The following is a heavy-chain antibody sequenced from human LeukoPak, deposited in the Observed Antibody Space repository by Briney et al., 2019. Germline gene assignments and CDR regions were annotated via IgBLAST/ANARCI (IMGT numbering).Heavy chain of an antibody. Sequence: GESLKISCKGSGYTFTTKWIAWVRQMSGKGLEWMGIIYPGDSDTRYSPSFQGQVTISVDKSINTAYLQWSSLRAPDTAIYYCARDGAYSAYDFPYWGQGTLVTVSS. D-gene: IGHD5-12*01. J-gene: IGHJ4*02. CDR3: ARDGAYSAYDFPY. CDR1: GYTFTTKW. V-gene: IGHV5-51*01. CDR2: IYPGDSDT.